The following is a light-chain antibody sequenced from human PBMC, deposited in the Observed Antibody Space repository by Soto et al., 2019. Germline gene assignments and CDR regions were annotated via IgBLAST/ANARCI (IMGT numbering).Light chain of an antibody. CDR2: QDT. Sequence: SYELTQSPSASVSPGQTATITCSGAKLGDKNVCWYQQKSGQSPVLVIYQDTKRPSGIPERFSGSNSGNTATLAISGTQAMDEADYYCQAWDSDTFYVFGTGTKLTVL. V-gene: IGLV3-1*01. J-gene: IGLJ1*01. CDR1: KLGDKN. CDR3: QAWDSDTFYV.